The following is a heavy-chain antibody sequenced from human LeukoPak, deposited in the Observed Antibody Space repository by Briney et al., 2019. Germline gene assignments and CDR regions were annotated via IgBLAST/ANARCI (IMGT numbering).Heavy chain of an antibody. CDR2: ISDSGGST. CDR1: GFTFSSYA. J-gene: IGHJ3*02. Sequence: PGGSLRLSCAASGFTFSSYAMSWVRQAPGKGLEWVSAISDSGGSTYYADSVKGRFTISRDNSRNTLYMQMNSLRAEDTAVYYCAKDALHSGSFFGFDIWGQGTMVTVSS. CDR3: AKDALHSGSFFGFDI. D-gene: IGHD1-26*01. V-gene: IGHV3-23*01.